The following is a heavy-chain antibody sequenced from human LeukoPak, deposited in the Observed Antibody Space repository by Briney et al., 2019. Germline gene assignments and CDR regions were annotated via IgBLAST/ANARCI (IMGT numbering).Heavy chain of an antibody. D-gene: IGHD1-14*01. CDR1: GFTFSSYA. V-gene: IGHV3-23*01. J-gene: IGHJ3*02. CDR2: ISGSGGST. Sequence: GGSLRLSCGASGFTFSSYAMSWVRQAPGKGLEWVSAISGSGGSTYYADSVKGRFTISRDNSKNTLYLQMNSLRAEDTAVYYCAKIRKYGPDAFDIWGQGTMVTVSS. CDR3: AKIRKYGPDAFDI.